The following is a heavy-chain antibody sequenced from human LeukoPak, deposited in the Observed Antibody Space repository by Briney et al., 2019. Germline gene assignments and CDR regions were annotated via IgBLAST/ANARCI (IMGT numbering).Heavy chain of an antibody. D-gene: IGHD1-26*01. Sequence: SETLSLTCTVSGGSISSYYWSWIRQPPGKGLEWIGYIYYSGSTNYNPSLKSRVTISVDTSKNQFSLKLSSVTAADTAVYYCARDPLGAATPHIDYWGQGTLVTVSS. J-gene: IGHJ4*02. V-gene: IGHV4-59*01. CDR2: IYYSGST. CDR3: ARDPLGAATPHIDY. CDR1: GGSISSYY.